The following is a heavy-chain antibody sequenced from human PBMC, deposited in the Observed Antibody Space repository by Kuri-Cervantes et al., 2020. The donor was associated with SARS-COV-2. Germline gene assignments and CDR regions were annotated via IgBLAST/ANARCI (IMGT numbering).Heavy chain of an antibody. CDR2: INPNSGGT. J-gene: IGHJ6*02. Sequence: ASVNVSCKASGYTFTGYYMHWVRQAPGQGLEWMGWINPNSGGTNYAQKFQGRGTMTRDTSISTAYMELSRLRSDDKAVYDCASSRLEWERGYYYSVMDVWGQGTTVTVSS. CDR3: ASSRLEWERGYYYSVMDV. D-gene: IGHD3-3*01. CDR1: GYTFTGYY. V-gene: IGHV1-2*02.